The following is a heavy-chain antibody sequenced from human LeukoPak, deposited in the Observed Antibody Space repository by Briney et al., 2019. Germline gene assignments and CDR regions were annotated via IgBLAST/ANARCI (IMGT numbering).Heavy chain of an antibody. J-gene: IGHJ6*04. V-gene: IGHV1-69*13. CDR3: ARVVVPAAMDYGMDA. CDR2: IIPIFGTA. D-gene: IGHD2-2*01. Sequence: ASVKVCCKASGGTFNSYGISWVRQAPGRGLEWMGGIIPIFGTANYAQKFQGRVTITADESTSTAYMELSSLRSEDTAVYYCARVVVPAAMDYGMDAWGKGTTVTVTS. CDR1: GGTFNSYG.